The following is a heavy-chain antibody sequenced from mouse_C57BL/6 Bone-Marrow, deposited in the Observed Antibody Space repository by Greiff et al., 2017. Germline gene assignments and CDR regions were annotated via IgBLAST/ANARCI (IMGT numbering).Heavy chain of an antibody. V-gene: IGHV1-81*01. D-gene: IGHD2-4*01. Sequence: VQVVESGAELARPGASVKLSCKASGYTFTSYGISWVKQRTGQGLEWIGEIYPRSGNTYYNEKFKGKATLTADKSSSTAYMELRSLTSEDSAVYFCARGDYDYDAILAYWGQGTLVTVSA. CDR3: ARGDYDYDAILAY. CDR1: GYTFTSYG. J-gene: IGHJ3*01. CDR2: IYPRSGNT.